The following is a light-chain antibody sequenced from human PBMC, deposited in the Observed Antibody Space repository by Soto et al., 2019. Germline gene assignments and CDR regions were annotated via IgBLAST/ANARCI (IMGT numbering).Light chain of an antibody. Sequence: DIQMTQAPSSLSASVGDRVTITCRASQSISSYLNWYQQKPGKAPKLLIYAASSLQSGVPSRFSGGASGTEFTLTISSLQSDDVATYYCQQLNSYPPEFGQGTKVDIK. CDR1: QSISSY. V-gene: IGKV1-39*01. J-gene: IGKJ1*01. CDR2: AAS. CDR3: QQLNSYPPE.